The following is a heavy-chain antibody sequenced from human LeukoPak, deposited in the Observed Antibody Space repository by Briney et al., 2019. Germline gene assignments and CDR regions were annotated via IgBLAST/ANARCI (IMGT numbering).Heavy chain of an antibody. CDR3: ARGYDYGDYVGDFDY. J-gene: IGHJ4*02. CDR2: ITTYNGNT. Sequence: ASVKVSCKASGYTFTSYPISWVRQAPGQGLEWMGWITTYNGNTKYAQKLQGRVTMTTDTSTSTVYMDLRGLRSDDTAVYYCARGYDYGDYVGDFDYWGQGTLVAVSS. CDR1: GYTFTSYP. V-gene: IGHV1-18*01. D-gene: IGHD4-17*01.